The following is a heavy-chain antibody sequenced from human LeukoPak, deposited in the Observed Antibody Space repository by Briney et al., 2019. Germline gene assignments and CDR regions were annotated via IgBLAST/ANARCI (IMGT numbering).Heavy chain of an antibody. V-gene: IGHV1-2*02. CDR3: ARDYYDSSGYYWFDP. Sequence: ASVKVSCKASGYTITGYYMHWVRQAPGQGLEWMGWINPNSGGTNYAQKFQGRVTMTRDTSISTAYMELSRLRSDDTAVYYCARDYYDSSGYYWFDPWGQGTLVTVSS. CDR1: GYTITGYY. J-gene: IGHJ5*02. D-gene: IGHD3-22*01. CDR2: INPNSGGT.